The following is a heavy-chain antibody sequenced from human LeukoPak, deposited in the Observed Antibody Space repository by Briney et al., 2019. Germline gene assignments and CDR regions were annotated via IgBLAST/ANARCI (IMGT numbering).Heavy chain of an antibody. CDR2: IYYSGRT. CDR1: GGSISSADYY. Sequence: SETLSLTCGVSGGSISSADYYWTWIRQRPGKGLEWIGYIYYSGRTYYKPSLKSRVTISVDTSKNQFSLKLSSVTAADTAVYYCAREVWETASRYFDYWGQGILVTVSS. D-gene: IGHD5-18*01. V-gene: IGHV4-31*11. CDR3: AREVWETASRYFDY. J-gene: IGHJ4*02.